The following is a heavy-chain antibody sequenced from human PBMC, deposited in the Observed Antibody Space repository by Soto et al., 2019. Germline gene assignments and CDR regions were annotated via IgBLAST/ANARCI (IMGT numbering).Heavy chain of an antibody. CDR3: ARDGGWLQLLYAFDI. CDR2: IYYSGST. J-gene: IGHJ3*02. V-gene: IGHV4-59*01. CDR1: GASISTYY. Sequence: SETLSLTCTVSGASISTYYWSWILQPPGKGLEWIGYIYYSGSTNYNPSLNSRVTISVDTSKHQFSLKLSSGTAADTDVYYCARDGGWLQLLYAFDIWGQGTMVTVSS. D-gene: IGHD5-12*01.